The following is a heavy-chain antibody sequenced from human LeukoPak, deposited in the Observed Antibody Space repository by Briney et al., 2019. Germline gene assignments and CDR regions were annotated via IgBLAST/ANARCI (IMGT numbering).Heavy chain of an antibody. CDR1: GGSISSSSYY. J-gene: IGHJ6*03. CDR3: ARGYYDILTGGLKYYYYYYMDV. D-gene: IGHD3-9*01. Sequence: PSETLSLTCTVSGGSISSSSYYWGWLRQPPGKGLEWIGSIYYSGSTYYNPSLKSRVTISVDTSKNQFSLKLSSVTAADTAVYYCARGYYDILTGGLKYYYYYYMDVWGKGTTVTISS. V-gene: IGHV4-39*07. CDR2: IYYSGST.